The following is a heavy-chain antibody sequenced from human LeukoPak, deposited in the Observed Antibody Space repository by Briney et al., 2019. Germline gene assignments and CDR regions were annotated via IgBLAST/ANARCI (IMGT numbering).Heavy chain of an antibody. J-gene: IGHJ4*02. D-gene: IGHD6-19*01. CDR2: IYYSRST. V-gene: IGHV4-59*01. Sequence: LETLSLTCTVSGGSISSYYWSWIRQPPGKGLEWIGYIYYSRSTKYNPSLKSRVTISVDTSKNQFSLKLNTVTAADTAVYYCARGRMYSSGWYSYFFDYWGQGTLVTVSS. CDR3: ARGRMYSSGWYSYFFDY. CDR1: GGSISSYY.